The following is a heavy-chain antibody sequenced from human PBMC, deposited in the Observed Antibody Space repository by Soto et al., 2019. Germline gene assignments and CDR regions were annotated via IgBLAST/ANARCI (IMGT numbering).Heavy chain of an antibody. CDR1: GFNFDNYG. D-gene: IGHD1-7*01. CDR2: ITYDGSNK. CDR3: AKDRVGGTFYTPLGF. V-gene: IGHV3-30*18. J-gene: IGHJ4*02. Sequence: GGSMRLSCQASGFNFDNYGMHWVRQAPGKGLEWVAVITYDGSNKYYADSVKGRFTISRDNSKNTLSLHLNTLKPEDTAVYHCAKDRVGGTFYTPLGFWGQGTLVTVSS.